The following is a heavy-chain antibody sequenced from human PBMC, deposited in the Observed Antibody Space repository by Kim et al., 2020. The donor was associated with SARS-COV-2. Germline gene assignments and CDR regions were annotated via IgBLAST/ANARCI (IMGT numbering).Heavy chain of an antibody. J-gene: IGHJ4*02. V-gene: IGHV3-9*01. CDR3: AKDYRRTNYDILTGFDY. CDR1: GFTFDDYA. Sequence: GGSLRLSCAASGFTFDDYAMHWVRQAPGKGLEWVSGISWNSGSIGYADSVKGRFTISRDNAKNSLYLQMNSLRAEDTALYYCAKDYRRTNYDILTGFDYWGQGTLVTVSS. D-gene: IGHD3-9*01. CDR2: ISWNSGSI.